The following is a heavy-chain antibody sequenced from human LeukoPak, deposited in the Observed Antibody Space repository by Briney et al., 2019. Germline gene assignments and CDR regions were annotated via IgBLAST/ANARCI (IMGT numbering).Heavy chain of an antibody. D-gene: IGHD6-13*01. J-gene: IGHJ3*02. Sequence: SETLSLTCTVSGYSISSGYYWGWIRQPPGKGLEWIGSIYRSGSTYYNPSLKSRVTISVDTSKNQFSLKLSSVTAADTAVYYCARHVIAGGAFDIWGQGTMVTVSS. CDR1: GYSISSGYY. CDR3: ARHVIAGGAFDI. V-gene: IGHV4-38-2*02. CDR2: IYRSGST.